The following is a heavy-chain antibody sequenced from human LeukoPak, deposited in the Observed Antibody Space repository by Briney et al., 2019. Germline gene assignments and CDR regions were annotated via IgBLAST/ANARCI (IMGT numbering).Heavy chain of an antibody. CDR1: GGSISSYY. V-gene: IGHV4-4*07. CDR2: IYTSGST. CDR3: ARARLAVAGTIFDY. J-gene: IGHJ4*02. D-gene: IGHD6-19*01. Sequence: SETLSLTCTVSGGSISSYYWSWIRQPAGKGLEWIGRIYTSGSTNYNPSLKSRVTISVDKSKNQFSLKLSSVTAADTAVYYCARARLAVAGTIFDYWGQGTLVTVSS.